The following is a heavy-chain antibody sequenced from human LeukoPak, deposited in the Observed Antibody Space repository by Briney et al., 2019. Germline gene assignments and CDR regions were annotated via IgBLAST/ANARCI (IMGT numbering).Heavy chain of an antibody. D-gene: IGHD3-10*01. CDR2: IVPRLGTT. J-gene: IGHJ6*04. V-gene: IGHV1-69*06. CDR3: AGGYGSGVMSPYGLDD. Sequence: ASVKVSCKASGVTFSCNDISWVRQAPGQGHEWMGGIVPRLGTTDYAQQSQGRVTITADMSTTTAYMELSSLRSDDTAIYYCAGGYGSGVMSPYGLDDWGTGTTVIVSS. CDR1: GVTFSCND.